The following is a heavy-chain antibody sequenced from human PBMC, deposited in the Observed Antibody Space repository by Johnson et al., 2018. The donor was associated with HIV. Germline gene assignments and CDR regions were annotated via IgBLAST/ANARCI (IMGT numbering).Heavy chain of an antibody. Sequence: EVQLVESGGGLIQRGGSLRLSCVASDFSVSKNYMSWVRQAPGKGLEWVSVIHGGGSVLYAESVRGRFTISRDNSKNTLYLQLNSLRAEDTAVYYCARSPETGDRLWRAFDIWGHGTMVTVSS. CDR1: DFSVSKNY. J-gene: IGHJ3*02. D-gene: IGHD4-17*01. CDR2: IHGGGSV. V-gene: IGHV3-53*01. CDR3: ARSPETGDRLWRAFDI.